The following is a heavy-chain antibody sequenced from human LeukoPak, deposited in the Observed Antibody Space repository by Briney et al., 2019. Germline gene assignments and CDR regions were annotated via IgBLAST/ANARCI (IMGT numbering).Heavy chain of an antibody. CDR1: GFTFSSYA. V-gene: IGHV3-23*01. D-gene: IGHD2-2*01. J-gene: IGHJ4*02. CDR2: ISGSGSST. CDR3: AKARGGIVVVPAAYCFGY. Sequence: GGSLRLSCAASGFTFSSYAMSWVRQAPGKGLEWVSAISGSGSSTYYADSVKGRFTISRDNSKNTLYLQMNSLRAEDTAVYYCAKARGGIVVVPAAYCFGYWGQGTLVTVSS.